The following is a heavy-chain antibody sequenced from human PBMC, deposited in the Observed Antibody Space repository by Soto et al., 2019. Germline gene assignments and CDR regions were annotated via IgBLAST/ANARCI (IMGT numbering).Heavy chain of an antibody. D-gene: IGHD2-15*01. V-gene: IGHV4-59*11. Sequence: SETLSLTCGVSGASIGGHYWSWIRQPPGKGLEWIGYIDYSGRTNYNPSLKSRVTISVDTSKNHFSLELSSVTAADTAVYYCASPQKYCSGGSCWGSWFDPWGQGTLVTVSS. J-gene: IGHJ5*02. CDR2: IDYSGRT. CDR3: ASPQKYCSGGSCWGSWFDP. CDR1: GASIGGHY.